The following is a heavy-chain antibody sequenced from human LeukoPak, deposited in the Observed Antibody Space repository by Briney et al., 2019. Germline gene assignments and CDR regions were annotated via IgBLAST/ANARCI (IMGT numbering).Heavy chain of an antibody. J-gene: IGHJ4*02. CDR1: GVSISSYY. CDR2: IYYSGST. V-gene: IGHV4-59*01. D-gene: IGHD6-13*01. CDR3: ARGLMMAVAGRGEFHY. Sequence: SETLSLTCIVSGVSISSYYWSWIRQPPGKGLEWIGYIYYSGSTNYNPSLKSRVTISVDTSKNQFSLKLSSVTAADTAVYYCARGLMMAVAGRGEFHYWGQGTLVTVSS.